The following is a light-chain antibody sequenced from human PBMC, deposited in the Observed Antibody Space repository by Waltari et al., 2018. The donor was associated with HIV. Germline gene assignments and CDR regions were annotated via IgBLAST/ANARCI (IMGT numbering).Light chain of an antibody. CDR1: QNVFSD. J-gene: IGKJ1*01. Sequence: ETVLTQSPGTLSVSPGGRATISCRASQNVFSDLAWYHQKPGQPPRLLIFGASKRATGVPARFSGSGSGTEFTLTITSLQTEDYGLYHCQQYKTWPLTFGQGTRVEXK. CDR3: QQYKTWPLT. CDR2: GAS. V-gene: IGKV3-15*01.